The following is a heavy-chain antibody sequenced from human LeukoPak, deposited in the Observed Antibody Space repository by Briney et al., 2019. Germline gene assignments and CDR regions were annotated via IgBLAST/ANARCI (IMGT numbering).Heavy chain of an antibody. D-gene: IGHD2-21*01. J-gene: IGHJ6*03. V-gene: IGHV4-39*07. CDR2: INYSGST. CDR1: GGSISSSSYY. CDR3: ARPHTSGDVYYYMDV. Sequence: SETLSLTCTVSGGSISSSSYYWGWIRQPPGKGLEWIGEINYSGSTNYNPSLKSRVTISVDTSKNQFSLKLSSVTAADTAIYYCARPHTSGDVYYYMDVWGKGTAVTVSS.